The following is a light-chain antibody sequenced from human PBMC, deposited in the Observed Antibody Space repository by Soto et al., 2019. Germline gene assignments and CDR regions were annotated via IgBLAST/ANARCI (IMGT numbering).Light chain of an antibody. CDR1: KKDIGVYDI. Sequence: QTALTQPPSASGSPGQSVTISCTGTKKDIGVYDIISWYEHHPGKAPRRIIYEVVQRPSGVPDRFSGSKSGNTASLTVSGLQAADEADYFCKSYAGSNTYVFGSGTKVTVL. J-gene: IGLJ1*01. CDR3: KSYAGSNTYV. CDR2: EVV. V-gene: IGLV2-8*01.